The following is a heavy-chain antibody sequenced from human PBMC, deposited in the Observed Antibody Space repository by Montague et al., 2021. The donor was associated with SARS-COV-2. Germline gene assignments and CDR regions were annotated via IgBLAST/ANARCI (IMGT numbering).Heavy chain of an antibody. CDR2: ISMSGST. V-gene: IGHV4-61*08. D-gene: IGHD6-19*01. CDR1: GDSIISGDYY. Sequence: SETRSLTCTVSGDSIISGDYYWTWLRQPPGKGLEWIRRISMSGSTNYNPSLKSPVTISVDTSKNQFSLKPSSVTAADTAGYYCAGDIAVAGLFDYWGQGTLVTVSS. J-gene: IGHJ4*02. CDR3: AGDIAVAGLFDY.